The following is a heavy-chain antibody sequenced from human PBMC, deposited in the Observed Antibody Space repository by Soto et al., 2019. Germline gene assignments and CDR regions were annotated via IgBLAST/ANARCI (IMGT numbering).Heavy chain of an antibody. D-gene: IGHD6-6*01. V-gene: IGHV4-61*01. J-gene: IGHJ4*02. Sequence: SETLSLTCTVSGGSVNSDNFYWSWIRQPPGRGLEWIGYTYYTGSTNYNPSLKSRVTIPIDTSRNQFSLKLSSVTAADTAVYYCAREFSNSPEAFDSWGQGSLVTVSS. CDR3: AREFSNSPEAFDS. CDR1: GGSVNSDNFY. CDR2: TYYTGST.